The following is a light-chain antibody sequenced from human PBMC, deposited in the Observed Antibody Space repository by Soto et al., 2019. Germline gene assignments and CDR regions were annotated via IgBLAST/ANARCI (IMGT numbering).Light chain of an antibody. CDR2: DAS. V-gene: IGKV1-9*01. CDR3: QQLTRYPST. J-gene: IGKJ4*01. Sequence: IQLTQSPSSLSASVGDRVTVTCRASEDITNYLAWYQQKVGKAPKLLIYDASTLHSGVPSRFSGSGSGTDFPLTISGLQTEDFATYYFQQLTRYPSTFGGGTKVEIK. CDR1: EDITNY.